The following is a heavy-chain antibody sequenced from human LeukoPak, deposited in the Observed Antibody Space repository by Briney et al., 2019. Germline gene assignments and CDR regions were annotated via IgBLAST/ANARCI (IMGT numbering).Heavy chain of an antibody. V-gene: IGHV4-39*01. CDR1: GGSISSSGYY. D-gene: IGHD2-21*02. CDR3: ARTVTAIAPWYFDY. Sequence: SETLSLTCTVSGGSISSSGYYWGWIRQPPGKGLEWIGSIYYSGSTYYNPSLKSRVTISVDTSKNQFSLKLSSVIAADTAVYYCARTVTAIAPWYFDYWGQGTLVTVSS. CDR2: IYYSGST. J-gene: IGHJ4*02.